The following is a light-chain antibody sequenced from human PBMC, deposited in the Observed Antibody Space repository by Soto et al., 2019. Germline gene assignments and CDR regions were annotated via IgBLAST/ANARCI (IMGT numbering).Light chain of an antibody. Sequence: DIQMTQSPSTLSGSVGDRVTITCRASQTISSWLAWYQQKPGKAPKLLIYKASTLKSGVPSRFSGSGSGTEFTLTISSLQPDDFATYYCLQDHDDSWTFGLGTKVDI. CDR1: QTISSW. CDR3: LQDHDDSWT. CDR2: KAS. V-gene: IGKV1-5*03. J-gene: IGKJ1*01.